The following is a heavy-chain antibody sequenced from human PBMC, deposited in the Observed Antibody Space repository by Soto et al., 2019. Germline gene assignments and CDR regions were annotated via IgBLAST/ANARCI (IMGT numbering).Heavy chain of an antibody. V-gene: IGHV2-5*02. CDR1: GFSLTTSGVG. Sequence: QITLNESGPTQVKPRQTLTLTCTFSGFSLTTSGVGVGWIRQSPGKAPEWLALIYWDDDKRYSPSLKSRLTITEHTSKNQVVLTMADLDPADTATYYCAHRVLRTVFGLVTTTAIYFDFWGQGTPVAVSS. D-gene: IGHD3-3*01. CDR2: IYWDDDK. J-gene: IGHJ4*02. CDR3: AHRVLRTVFGLVTTTAIYFDF.